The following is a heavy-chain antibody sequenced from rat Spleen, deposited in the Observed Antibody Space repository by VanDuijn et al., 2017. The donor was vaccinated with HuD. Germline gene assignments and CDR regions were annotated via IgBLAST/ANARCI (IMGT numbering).Heavy chain of an antibody. V-gene: IGHV5-7*01. Sequence: EVQLVESGGGLVQPGRSMKLSCAASGFTFSNYYMAWVRQAPTKGLEWVATISYDGSSTYYRDSVKGRFTISRDFAKSTLYLQMDSLRSEDTATYYCARQNWPYYFDYWGQGVMVTVSS. CDR1: GFTFSNYY. D-gene: IGHD5-1*01. CDR2: ISYDGSST. CDR3: ARQNWPYYFDY. J-gene: IGHJ2*01.